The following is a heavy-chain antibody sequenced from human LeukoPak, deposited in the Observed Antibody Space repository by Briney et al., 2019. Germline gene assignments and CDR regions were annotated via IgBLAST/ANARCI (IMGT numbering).Heavy chain of an antibody. D-gene: IGHD2-15*01. V-gene: IGHV6-1*01. CDR3: ARALRYCSGGSCYSRVVFAFDI. J-gene: IGHJ3*02. CDR2: TYYRSKWYN. CDR1: GDSVSSNSAA. Sequence: SQTLSLTCAISGDSVSSNSAAWNWIRQSPSRGLEWLGRTYYRSKWYNDYAVSVKSRITINPDTSKNQFSLQLNSVTPEDTAVYYCARALRYCSGGSCYSRVVFAFDIWGQGTMVTVSS.